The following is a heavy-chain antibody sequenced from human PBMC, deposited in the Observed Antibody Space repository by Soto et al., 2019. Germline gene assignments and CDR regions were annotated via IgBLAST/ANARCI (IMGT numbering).Heavy chain of an antibody. J-gene: IGHJ4*02. D-gene: IGHD2-2*01. CDR1: GFDFNRYS. CDR2: INSGSTPV. Sequence: EVQLAESGGGLVQPGGSLRLSCVASGFDFNRYSMNWVRQAPGEGLEWISYINSGSTPVFYADSVRGRCTISRDNAKNSLYLQMNSLRAEDTAVYYCTSSTSPDAYWGQGTLVTVSS. CDR3: TSSTSPDAY. V-gene: IGHV3-48*04.